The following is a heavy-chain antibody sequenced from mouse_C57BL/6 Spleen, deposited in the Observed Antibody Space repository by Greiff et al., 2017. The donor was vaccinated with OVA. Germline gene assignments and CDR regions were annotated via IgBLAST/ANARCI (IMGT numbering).Heavy chain of an antibody. CDR2: IYPGSGNT. V-gene: IGHV1-66*01. Sequence: QVQLQQSGPELVKPGASVKISCKASGYSFTSYYIHWVKQRPGQGLEWIGWIYPGSGNTKYNEKFKGKATLTADTSSSTAYMQLSSLTSEDSAVYYCARGLGDGYYLDYWGQGTTLTVSS. CDR1: GYSFTSYY. CDR3: ARGLGDGYYLDY. D-gene: IGHD2-3*01. J-gene: IGHJ2*01.